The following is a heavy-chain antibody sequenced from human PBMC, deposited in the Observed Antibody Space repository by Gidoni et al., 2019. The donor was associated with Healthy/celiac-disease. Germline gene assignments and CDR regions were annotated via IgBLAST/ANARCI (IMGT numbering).Heavy chain of an antibody. CDR2: ISYDGSNK. CDR3: ARDWAGNWYFDL. D-gene: IGHD6-19*01. V-gene: IGHV3-30-3*01. CDR1: GFTFSSYA. J-gene: IGHJ2*01. Sequence: QVQLVESGGGVVQPGSALRLSWAASGFTFSSYAMHWVRQAPGKGLEWVAVISYDGSNKYYADSVKGRFTISRDNSKNTLYLQMNSLRAEDTAVYYCARDWAGNWYFDLWGRGTLVTVSS.